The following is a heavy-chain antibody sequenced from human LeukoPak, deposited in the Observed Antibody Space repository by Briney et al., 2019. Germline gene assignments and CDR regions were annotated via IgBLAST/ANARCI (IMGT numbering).Heavy chain of an antibody. D-gene: IGHD3-22*01. J-gene: IGHJ4*02. CDR2: ISSGSISI. V-gene: IGHV3-11*01. CDR1: GFTFSNYY. Sequence: PGGSLRLSCAASGFTFSNYYMTWIRQTPGKGLEWVSYISSGSISIYYANSVKGRFTISRDNANNSLYLQMNSLRVDDTAVYYCARGWGSSGHDFWGQGTLVTVSS. CDR3: ARGWGSSGHDF.